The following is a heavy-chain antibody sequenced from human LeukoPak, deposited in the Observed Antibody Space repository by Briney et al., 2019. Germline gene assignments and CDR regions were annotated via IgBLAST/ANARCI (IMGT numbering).Heavy chain of an antibody. CDR1: GYTLSELS. CDR2: FDSEDGET. V-gene: IGHV1-24*01. Sequence: ASVKVSCKVFGYTGYTLSELSMHWVRQAPGKGLEWMGGFDSEDGETIYAQKFQGRVTMPEDTSTDTAYMELSSLRSEDTAVYYCTTGPFGWGQGTLVTVSS. CDR3: TTGPFG. D-gene: IGHD3-16*01. J-gene: IGHJ4*02.